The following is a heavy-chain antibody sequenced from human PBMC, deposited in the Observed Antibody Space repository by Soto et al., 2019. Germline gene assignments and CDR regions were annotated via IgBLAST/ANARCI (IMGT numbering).Heavy chain of an antibody. D-gene: IGHD5-12*01. V-gene: IGHV4-30-2*01. J-gene: IGHJ4*02. CDR1: GGSISSGGYS. CDR3: ARGGYSGYDYGTFDY. CDR2: IYHSGST. Sequence: PSETLSLTCTVSGGSISSGGYSWSWIRQPPGKGLEWIGYIYHSGSTYYNPSLKSRVTISVDRSKNQFSLKLSSVTAADTAVYYCARGGYSGYDYGTFDYWGQGTLVTV.